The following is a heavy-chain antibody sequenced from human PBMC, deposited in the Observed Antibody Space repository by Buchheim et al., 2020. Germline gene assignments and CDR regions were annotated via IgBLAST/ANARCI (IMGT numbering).Heavy chain of an antibody. J-gene: IGHJ6*02. CDR3: ASRSGWDVNYYYYGMDV. CDR2: IDPSDSYT. V-gene: IGHV5-10-1*03. CDR1: GYSFTSYW. Sequence: EVQLVQSGAEVKKPGESLRISCKGSGYSFTSYWISWVRQMPGKGLEWMGRIDPSDSYTNYSPSFQGHVTISADKSISPAYLQWSSLKASDTAMYYCASRSGWDVNYYYYGMDVWGQGTT. D-gene: IGHD1-26*01.